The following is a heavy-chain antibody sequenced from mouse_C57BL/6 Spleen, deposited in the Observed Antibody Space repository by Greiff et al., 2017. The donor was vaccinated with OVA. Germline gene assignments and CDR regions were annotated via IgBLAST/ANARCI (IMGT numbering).Heavy chain of an antibody. Sequence: EVKLMESGPGLVKPSQSLSLTCSVTGYSITSGYYWNWIRQFPGNKLEWMGYISYDGSNNYNPSLKNRISITRDTSKNQFFLKLNSVTTEDTATYYCARDGYYAYWGQGTTLTVSS. CDR2: ISYDGSN. CDR3: ARDGYYAY. V-gene: IGHV3-6*01. CDR1: GYSITSGYY. D-gene: IGHD2-3*01. J-gene: IGHJ2*01.